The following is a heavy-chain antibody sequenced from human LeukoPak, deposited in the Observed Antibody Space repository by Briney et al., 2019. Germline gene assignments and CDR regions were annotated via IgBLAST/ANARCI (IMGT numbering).Heavy chain of an antibody. D-gene: IGHD3-10*01. CDR3: ASLTMVRGVTPWFDP. V-gene: IGHV4-59*01. CDR2: IYYSGRT. CDR1: GGSISSYY. Sequence: PSETLSLTCTVPGGSISSYYWSWIRQPPGKGLEWIGYIYYSGRTNYNPSLKSRVTISVDTSKNQFSLKLSSVTAADTAVYYCASLTMVRGVTPWFDPWGQGTLVTVSS. J-gene: IGHJ5*02.